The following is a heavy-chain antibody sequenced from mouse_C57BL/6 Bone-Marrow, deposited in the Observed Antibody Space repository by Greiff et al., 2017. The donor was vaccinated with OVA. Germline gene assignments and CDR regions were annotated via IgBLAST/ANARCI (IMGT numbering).Heavy chain of an antibody. Sequence: QVQLKQSGAELARPGASVKLSCKASGYTFTSYGISWVKQRTGQGLEWIGEIYPRSGNTYYNEKFKGKATLTADKSSSTAYMELRSLTSEDSAVYFCARSPSGVVEGNAYWGQGTLVTVSA. D-gene: IGHD1-1*01. J-gene: IGHJ3*01. CDR1: GYTFTSYG. V-gene: IGHV1-81*01. CDR3: ARSPSGVVEGNAY. CDR2: IYPRSGNT.